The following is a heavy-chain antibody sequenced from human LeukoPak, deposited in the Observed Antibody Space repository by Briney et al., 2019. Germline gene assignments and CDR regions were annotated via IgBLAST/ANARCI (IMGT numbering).Heavy chain of an antibody. D-gene: IGHD2-2*01. J-gene: IGHJ4*02. CDR1: GGSISSYY. Sequence: PSETLSLTCTVSGGSISSYYWSWIRQPPGKGLEWIGCIYYSGSTDYNPSLKSRVTISVDTSKNQFSLKLSSVTAADTAVYYCASDCSSTSCYDYWGQGTLVTVSS. CDR2: IYYSGST. CDR3: ASDCSSTSCYDY. V-gene: IGHV4-59*08.